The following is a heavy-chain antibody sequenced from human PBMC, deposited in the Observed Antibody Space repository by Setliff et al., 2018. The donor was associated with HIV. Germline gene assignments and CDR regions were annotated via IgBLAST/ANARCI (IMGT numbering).Heavy chain of an antibody. Sequence: ASVKVSCKASGYTFTSYDTNWVRQATGQGLEWMGWMNSNSGNTDYAQKFQGRVTMTRDTSTNTVYMELSSLRSEDTAVYYCARDSPLAFDYWGQGTLVTVSS. D-gene: IGHD3-16*01. V-gene: IGHV1-8*02. J-gene: IGHJ4*02. CDR3: ARDSPLAFDY. CDR1: GYTFTSYD. CDR2: MNSNSGNT.